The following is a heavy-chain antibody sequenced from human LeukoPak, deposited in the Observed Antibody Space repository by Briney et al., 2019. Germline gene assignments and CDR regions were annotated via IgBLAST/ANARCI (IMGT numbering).Heavy chain of an antibody. CDR3: ARRGCSYEKGPDYYYYMDV. J-gene: IGHJ6*03. Sequence: PSETLSLTCTVSGGSISSSSYYWGWIRQPPGKGLEWIGSIHYSGSTYYNPSLKSRVTISVDTSKNQFSLKLSSVTAADTAVYYCARRGCSYEKGPDYYYYMDVWGKGTTVTVSS. CDR2: IHYSGST. V-gene: IGHV4-39*01. CDR1: GGSISSSSYY. D-gene: IGHD5-18*01.